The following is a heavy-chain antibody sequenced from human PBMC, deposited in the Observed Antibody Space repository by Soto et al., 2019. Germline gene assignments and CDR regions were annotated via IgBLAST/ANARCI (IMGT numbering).Heavy chain of an antibody. D-gene: IGHD2-2*02. CDR3: AKGRKSMPGAIAYYYVMDV. CDR2: ISGSGLNT. V-gene: IGHV3-23*01. Sequence: EVQLLESGGGLVQPGGSLRLSCAASGFTLSSYAMSWVRQAPGKGLEWVSGISGSGLNTYYADSVRGRFTVSRDQAENTLYLQMNSLRDEDTAIYYCAKGRKSMPGAIAYYYVMDVWGKGSTVTVSS. J-gene: IGHJ6*04. CDR1: GFTLSSYA.